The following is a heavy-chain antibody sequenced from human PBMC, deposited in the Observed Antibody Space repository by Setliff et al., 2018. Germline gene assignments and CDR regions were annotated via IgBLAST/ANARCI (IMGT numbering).Heavy chain of an antibody. CDR2: VYYSGDT. J-gene: IGHJ4*02. D-gene: IGHD7-27*01. CDR1: GESIDSVATGNHY. V-gene: IGHV4-39*01. CDR3: ARHRPNLPFDA. Sequence: PSETLSLTCIVSGESIDSVATGNHYWNWIRQPVGKGLEWIGRVYYSGDTYYIPSLLSRVTISVDTSKNQFSLKLSSVTAADTSVYFCARHRPNLPFDAWGQGALVTVSS.